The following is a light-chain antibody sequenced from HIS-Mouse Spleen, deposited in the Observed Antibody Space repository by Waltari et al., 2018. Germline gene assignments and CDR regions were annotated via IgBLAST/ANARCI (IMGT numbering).Light chain of an antibody. CDR3: QVWDSSTVV. V-gene: IGLV3-9*01. J-gene: IGLJ2*01. CDR2: RDS. Sequence: SYELTQPLSVSVALGQTARITCGGNNIGSKNVHWYPQKPGQAPVLVIYRDSNRPSGRPERFSGSNSGNTATLTISRAQAGDEADYYCQVWDSSTVVFGGGTKLTVL. CDR1: NIGSKN.